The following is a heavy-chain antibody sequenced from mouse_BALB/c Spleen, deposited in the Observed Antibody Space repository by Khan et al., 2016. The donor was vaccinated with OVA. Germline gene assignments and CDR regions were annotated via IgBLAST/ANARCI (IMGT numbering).Heavy chain of an antibody. D-gene: IGHD1-1*01. V-gene: IGHV5-9-3*01. J-gene: IGHJ2*01. CDR1: GFTFSTYA. CDR2: ISSGGTYT. Sequence: EVELVESGGGLVKPGGSLKLSCAASGFTFSTYAMSWVRQTPEKRLEWVASISSGGTYTYYPDSVKDRFTISRDSGTDTLYLQMSSLRSEDTAMYYCARTPGYDGSGYFDYWGQGTTLTVSS. CDR3: ARTPGYDGSGYFDY.